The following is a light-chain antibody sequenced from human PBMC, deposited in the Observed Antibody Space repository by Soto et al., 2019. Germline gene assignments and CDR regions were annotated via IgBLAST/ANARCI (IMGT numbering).Light chain of an antibody. V-gene: IGKV1-27*01. Sequence: DIQMTQSQSSLPHSLGKEATTLSRPSQAFSIYLAWYQQIPGKVPKLLISAASTLQSGVPSRFSGSGSGTDFTLTISSLQPEDVATYYCQKYTNVPAFGGGTKVEIK. CDR1: QAFSIY. CDR3: QKYTNVPA. CDR2: AAS. J-gene: IGKJ4*01.